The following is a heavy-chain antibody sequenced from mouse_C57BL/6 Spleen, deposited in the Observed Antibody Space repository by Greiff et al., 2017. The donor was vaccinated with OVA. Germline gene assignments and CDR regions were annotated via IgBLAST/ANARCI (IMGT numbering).Heavy chain of an antibody. J-gene: IGHJ3*01. CDR1: GYTFTSYW. CDR2: IDPSDSYT. CDR3: VYDYEGCAY. Sequence: QVQLQQPGAELVMPGASVKLSCKASGYTFTSYWMHWVKQRPGQGLEWIGEIDPSDSYTNYNQKFKGKSTLTVDKSSSTAYMQLSSLTSEDSAVYYCVYDYEGCAYWGQGTLVTVSA. D-gene: IGHD2-4*01. V-gene: IGHV1-69*01.